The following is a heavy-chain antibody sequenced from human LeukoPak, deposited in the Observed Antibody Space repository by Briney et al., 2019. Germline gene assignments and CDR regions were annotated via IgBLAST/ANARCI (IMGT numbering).Heavy chain of an antibody. D-gene: IGHD5-12*01. Sequence: GGSLRLSCAASGFTFSSYSMNWVRQAPGKGLEWVSYISSSSSTIYYADSVKGRFTISRDNAKNSLYLQMNSLRAEDTAVYYCARIMVATTREAFDYWGQGTLVTVSS. CDR3: ARIMVATTREAFDY. V-gene: IGHV3-48*04. CDR1: GFTFSSYS. J-gene: IGHJ4*02. CDR2: ISSSSSTI.